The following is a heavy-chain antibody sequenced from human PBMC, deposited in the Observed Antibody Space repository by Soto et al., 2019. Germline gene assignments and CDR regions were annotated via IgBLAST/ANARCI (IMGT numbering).Heavy chain of an antibody. V-gene: IGHV4-34*01. D-gene: IGHD3-3*01. Sequence: SETLSLTCVVYGGSFIGYYWSWVRQPPGKGLEWIGEINRGGDTNYNPSLKSRVTLSVDPSKNQFSLELSSVTAADTAVYYCARGFGGTIFGVVTNFYYYAMDVWGQGTTVTVSS. CDR2: INRGGDT. CDR3: ARGFGGTIFGVVTNFYYYAMDV. CDR1: GGSFIGYY. J-gene: IGHJ6*02.